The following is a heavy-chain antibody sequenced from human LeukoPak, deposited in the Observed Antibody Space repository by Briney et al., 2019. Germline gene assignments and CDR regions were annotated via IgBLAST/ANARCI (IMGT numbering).Heavy chain of an antibody. CDR1: GFTFSSYW. CDR2: IKQDGGAK. Sequence: GGSLRLSCAASGFTFSSYWMSWVRQAPGKGLEWVANIKQDGGAKNYVDSVKGRFTISRDNAKNSLYLQMNNLRVEDTAVYYCARERVTTTSFDYWGQGVLVTVSS. V-gene: IGHV3-7*01. D-gene: IGHD2/OR15-2a*01. J-gene: IGHJ4*02. CDR3: ARERVTTTSFDY.